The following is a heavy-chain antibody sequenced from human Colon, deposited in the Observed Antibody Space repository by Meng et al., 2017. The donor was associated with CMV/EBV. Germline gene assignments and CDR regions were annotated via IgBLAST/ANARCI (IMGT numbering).Heavy chain of an antibody. CDR2: TYYRSKWYN. CDR3: ARSGSCSGGSCQQGAFDI. J-gene: IGHJ3*02. Sequence: SQTLSLTCAISGDSVSSNSAAWNWIRQSPSRGLEWLGRTYYRSKWYNDYAVSVKSRITIDPDTSKNQFSLQLNSVTPEDTAVYYCARSGSCSGGSCQQGAFDIWGQGTMVTVSS. D-gene: IGHD2-15*01. V-gene: IGHV6-1*01. CDR1: GDSVSSNSAA.